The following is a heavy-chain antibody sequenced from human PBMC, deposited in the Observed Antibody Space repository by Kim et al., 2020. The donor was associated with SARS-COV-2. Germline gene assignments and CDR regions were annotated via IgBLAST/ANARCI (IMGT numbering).Heavy chain of an antibody. CDR2: ISYDGSNK. Sequence: GGSLRLSCAASGFTFSSYAMHWVRQAPGKGLEWVAVISYDGSNKYYADSVKGRFTISRDNSKNTLYLQMNSLRAEDTAVYYCARDHYSTGLGIDYWGQGT. CDR3: ARDHYSTGLGIDY. D-gene: IGHD3-16*01. J-gene: IGHJ4*02. CDR1: GFTFSSYA. V-gene: IGHV3-30*04.